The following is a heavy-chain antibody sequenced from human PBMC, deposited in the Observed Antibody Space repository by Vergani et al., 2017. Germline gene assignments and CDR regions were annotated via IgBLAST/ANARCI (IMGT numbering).Heavy chain of an antibody. D-gene: IGHD3-10*01. CDR3: AKDTRFGEFRFQH. Sequence: QVQLVESGGGVVQPGRSLRLSCAASGFTFSSYGMHWVRQAPGKGLEWVAVISYDGSNKYYADSVKGRFTISRDNSKNTLYLQMNSLRAEDTAVYYCAKDTRFGEFRFQHWGQGTLVTVSS. CDR2: ISYDGSNK. J-gene: IGHJ1*01. CDR1: GFTFSSYG. V-gene: IGHV3-30*18.